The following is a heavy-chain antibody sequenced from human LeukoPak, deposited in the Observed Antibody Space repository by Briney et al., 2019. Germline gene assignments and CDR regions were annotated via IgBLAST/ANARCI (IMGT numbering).Heavy chain of an antibody. D-gene: IGHD6-19*01. CDR2: ISSGSGIT. CDR3: ARDRTSGWVSDY. V-gene: IGHV3-48*01. J-gene: IGHJ4*02. CDR1: GFTFSSYS. Sequence: GGSLRLSCAASGFTFSSYSMNWVRQAPGKGLEWVSYISSGSGITYYADSVKGRFSISRDNAKNSLYLQMNSLRAEDTAVYYCARDRTSGWVSDYWGQGTLVTVSS.